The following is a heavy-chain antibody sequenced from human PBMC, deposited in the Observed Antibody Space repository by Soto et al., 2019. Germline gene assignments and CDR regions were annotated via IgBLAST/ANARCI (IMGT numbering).Heavy chain of an antibody. J-gene: IGHJ6*02. V-gene: IGHV3-7*03. CDR3: ARDLGFWSGYSSGGMDV. D-gene: IGHD3-3*01. CDR1: GFTFSSYW. Sequence: EVQLVESGGGLVQPGGSLRLSCAASGFTFSSYWMSWVRQAPGKGLEWVANIKQDGSEKYYVDSVKGRFTISRDNAKNSLDLQMNSLRAEDTAVYYCARDLGFWSGYSSGGMDVWGQGTTVTVSS. CDR2: IKQDGSEK.